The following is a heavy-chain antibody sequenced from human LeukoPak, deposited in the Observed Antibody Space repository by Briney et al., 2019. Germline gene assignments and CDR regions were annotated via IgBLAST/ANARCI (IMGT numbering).Heavy chain of an antibody. CDR1: GGSLSSYY. CDR3: ARHLQAAGTVNWFDP. J-gene: IGHJ5*02. V-gene: IGHV4-59*08. Sequence: SETLSLTCTVSGGSLSSYYWSWLRQPPGKGLEWIGYIYYRGSTNYNPSLKSRVTISVDTSKNQFSLKLSSVTAADTAVYYCARHLQAAGTVNWFDPWGQGTLVTVSS. CDR2: IYYRGST. D-gene: IGHD6-19*01.